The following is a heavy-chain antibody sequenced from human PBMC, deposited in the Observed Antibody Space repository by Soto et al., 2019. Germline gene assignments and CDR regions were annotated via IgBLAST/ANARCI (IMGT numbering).Heavy chain of an antibody. CDR1: GASISSYY. Sequence: SETLSLTCTVSGASISSYYWSWVRQSPGKGLEWIGYIYYSGDTRYSPSLKSRVTLSVDTSKDQFSLMLSSVTAADTAVYYCARHNLGYCSGGPCPYYFGYWGQGTLVTVSS. CDR3: ARHNLGYCSGGPCPYYFGY. CDR2: IYYSGDT. V-gene: IGHV4-59*08. J-gene: IGHJ4*02. D-gene: IGHD2-15*01.